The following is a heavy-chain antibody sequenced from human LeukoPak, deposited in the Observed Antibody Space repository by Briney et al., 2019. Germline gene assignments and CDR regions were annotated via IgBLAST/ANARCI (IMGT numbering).Heavy chain of an antibody. V-gene: IGHV3-23*01. Sequence: PGGSLRLSCAASGFTFSSYAMSWVRQAPGKGLEWVSAISGSGGSTYYADPVKGRFTISRDNSKNTLYLQMNSLRAEDTAVYYCATLSTVVVIRASPDYWGQGTLVTVSS. CDR1: GFTFSSYA. D-gene: IGHD3-22*01. CDR3: ATLSTVVVIRASPDY. J-gene: IGHJ4*02. CDR2: ISGSGGST.